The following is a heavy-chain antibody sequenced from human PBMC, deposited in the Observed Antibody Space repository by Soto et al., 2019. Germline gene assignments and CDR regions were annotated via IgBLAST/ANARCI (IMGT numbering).Heavy chain of an antibody. CDR2: IIPIFGTA. Sequence: QVQLVQSGAEVKKPGSSVKVSCKASGGTFSSYAISWVRQAPGQGLEWMGGIIPIFGTANYAHKFQGRVTIPADKATSPGYMELSSRRSEDSAVYYCARDRRIAVTGTGFDYWGQGTLVAVSS. D-gene: IGHD6-19*01. CDR1: GGTFSSYA. V-gene: IGHV1-69*06. J-gene: IGHJ4*02. CDR3: ARDRRIAVTGTGFDY.